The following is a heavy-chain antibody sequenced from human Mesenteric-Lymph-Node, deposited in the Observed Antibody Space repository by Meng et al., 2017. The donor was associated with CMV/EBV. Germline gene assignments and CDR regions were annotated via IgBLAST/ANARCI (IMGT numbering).Heavy chain of an antibody. CDR1: GGSFSNTDYY. CDR3: AREAEFPPNYYGSGSYYNDGMDV. CDR2: IGYSGST. V-gene: IGHV4-39*07. J-gene: IGHJ6*02. Sequence: SETLSLTCTVSGGSFSNTDYYWGWIRQPPGKALEWIGNIGYSGSTYYNPSLKSRVTISVDTSKNQFSLKLTSVTAADTAVYYCAREAEFPPNYYGSGSYYNDGMDVWGQGTTVTVSS. D-gene: IGHD3-10*01.